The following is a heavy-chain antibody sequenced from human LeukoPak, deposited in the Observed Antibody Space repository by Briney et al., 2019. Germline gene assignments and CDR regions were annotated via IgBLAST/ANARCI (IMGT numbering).Heavy chain of an antibody. D-gene: IGHD1-20*01. J-gene: IGHJ5*02. CDR3: ARASSPYNWNRRWFDP. CDR2: IYYSGST. V-gene: IGHV4-59*01. CDR1: GGSISSYY. Sequence: SETLSLTCTVSGGSISSYYWSWIRQPPGKGLEWIGYIYYSGSTNYNPSLKSRVTISVDTSKNQFSLKLSSVTAADTAVYYCARASSPYNWNRRWFDPWGQGTLVTVSS.